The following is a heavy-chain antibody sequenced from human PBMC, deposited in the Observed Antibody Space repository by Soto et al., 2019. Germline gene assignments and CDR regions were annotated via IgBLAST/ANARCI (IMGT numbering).Heavy chain of an antibody. D-gene: IGHD6-25*01. J-gene: IGHJ6*04. CDR1: GYTFTSYD. CDR2: MNPNSGNT. Sequence: ASVKVSCKASGYTFTSYDINWVRQATGQGLEWMGWMNPNSGNTGYAQKFQGRVTMTRNTSISTAYMELSSLRSEDTAVYYCARRPANYYYYYGMDVWGEGTTVTVSS. V-gene: IGHV1-8*01. CDR3: ARRPANYYYYYGMDV.